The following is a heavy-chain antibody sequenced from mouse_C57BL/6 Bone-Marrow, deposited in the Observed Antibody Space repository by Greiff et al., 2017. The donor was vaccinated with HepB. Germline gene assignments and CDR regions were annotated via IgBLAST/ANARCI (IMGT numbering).Heavy chain of an antibody. CDR1: GFSFTSYG. Sequence: VQLQQSGPGLVAPSQSLSITCTVSGFSFTSYGVDWVRQPPGKGLEWLGVIWGGGSTNYNSALMSRLSISKDNSKSQVFLKMSSLQTDDTAMYYCAKRYYSSVYYYAMDYWGQGTSVTVSS. CDR2: IWGGGST. CDR3: AKRYYSSVYYYAMDY. V-gene: IGHV2-9*01. J-gene: IGHJ4*01. D-gene: IGHD2-5*01.